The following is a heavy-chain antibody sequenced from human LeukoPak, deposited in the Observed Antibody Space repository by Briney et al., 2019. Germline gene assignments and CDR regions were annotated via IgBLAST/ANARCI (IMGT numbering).Heavy chain of an antibody. V-gene: IGHV1-2*06. Sequence: ASVKVSCKASGYTFTGYYMHWVRQAPGQGLEWMGRINPNSGGTNYAQKFQGRVTMTRDTSISTAYMELSRLRSDDTAVYYCAREGAMMTYFDYWGQGTLVTVSS. CDR1: GYTFTGYY. D-gene: IGHD3-16*01. CDR3: AREGAMMTYFDY. J-gene: IGHJ4*02. CDR2: INPNSGGT.